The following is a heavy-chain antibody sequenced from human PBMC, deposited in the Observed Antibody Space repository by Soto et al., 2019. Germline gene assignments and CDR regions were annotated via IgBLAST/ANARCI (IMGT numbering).Heavy chain of an antibody. D-gene: IGHD3-9*01. CDR1: GFTFSSYW. CDR2: INSDGSST. V-gene: IGHV3-74*01. Sequence: GGSLRLSCAASGFTFSSYWMHWVRQAPGKGLVWVSRINSDGSSTSYADSVKGRFTISRDNAKNTLYLQMNSLRAEDTAVYYCARVGYDILTGYPDYYYGMDVWGQGTTVTVSS. J-gene: IGHJ6*02. CDR3: ARVGYDILTGYPDYYYGMDV.